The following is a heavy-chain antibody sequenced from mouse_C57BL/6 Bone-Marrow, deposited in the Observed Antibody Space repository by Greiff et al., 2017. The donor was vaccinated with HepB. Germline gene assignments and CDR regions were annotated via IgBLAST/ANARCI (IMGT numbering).Heavy chain of an antibody. CDR2: ISYDGSN. CDR3: AREGAPWFAY. Sequence: DVQLQESGPGLVKPSQSLSLTCSVTGYSITSGYYWNWIRQFPGNKLEWMGYISYDGSNNYNPSLKNRISITRDTSKNQFFLKLNSVTTEDTATYYCAREGAPWFAYWGQGTLVTVSA. V-gene: IGHV3-6*01. J-gene: IGHJ3*01. CDR1: GYSITSGYY.